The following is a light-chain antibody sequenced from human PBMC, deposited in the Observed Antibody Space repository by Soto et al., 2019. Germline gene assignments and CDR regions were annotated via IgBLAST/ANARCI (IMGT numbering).Light chain of an antibody. J-gene: IGKJ5*01. V-gene: IGKV2-28*01. CDR3: MQSLHTPIT. Sequence: MQSSVAPLSIPGEPASIACRARQNLLHSNGYNYLDWYLQKPGQAPQLLIYMGSARASGVPDRFSGSGSGTDFTLKISRVEAEDVGLYYCMQSLHTPITFGQGTRLEIK. CDR1: QNLLHSNGYNY. CDR2: MGS.